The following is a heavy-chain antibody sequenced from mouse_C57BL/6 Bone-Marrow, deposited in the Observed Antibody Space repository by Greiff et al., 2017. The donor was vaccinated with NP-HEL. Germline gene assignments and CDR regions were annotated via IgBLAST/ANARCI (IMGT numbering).Heavy chain of an antibody. J-gene: IGHJ4*01. CDR3: AKPYGREYYYAMDY. CDR1: GFSLTSYG. V-gene: IGHV2-5*01. Sequence: VQLVESGPGLVQPSQSLSITCTVSGFSLTSYGVHWVRQSPGKGLEWLGVIWRGGSTDYNAAFMSRLSITKDNSKSQVFFKMNSLQADDTAIYYCAKPYGREYYYAMDYWGQGTSVTVSS. D-gene: IGHD1-1*01. CDR2: IWRGGST.